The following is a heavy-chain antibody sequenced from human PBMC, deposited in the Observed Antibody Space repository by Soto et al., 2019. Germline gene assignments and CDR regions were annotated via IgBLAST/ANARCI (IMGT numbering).Heavy chain of an antibody. V-gene: IGHV1-69*13. CDR2: IIPVFGSA. J-gene: IGHJ2*01. CDR3: AYGSGSYYNINWYFDL. Sequence: ASVKVSCKASGDTFSSYSITWVRQAPGQGLEWMGGIIPVFGSANYAQKFQGRVTITADESTRTAYMELNSLRSQDTAVYFCAYGSGSYYNINWYFDLWGRGTLVTVSS. CDR1: GDTFSSYS. D-gene: IGHD3-10*01.